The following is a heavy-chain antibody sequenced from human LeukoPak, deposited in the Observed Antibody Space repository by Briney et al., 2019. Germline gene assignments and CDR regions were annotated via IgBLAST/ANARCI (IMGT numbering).Heavy chain of an antibody. D-gene: IGHD3-22*01. CDR3: ARSNYYDSSGFDY. V-gene: IGHV3-48*03. CDR2: ISSSGSTI. CDR1: GFTFSSYA. Sequence: GESLKISCAASGFTFSSYAMSWVRQAPGKGLEWVSYISSSGSTIYYADSVKGRFTISRDNAKNSLYLQMNSLRAEDTAVYYCARSNYYDSSGFDYWGQGTLVTVSS. J-gene: IGHJ4*02.